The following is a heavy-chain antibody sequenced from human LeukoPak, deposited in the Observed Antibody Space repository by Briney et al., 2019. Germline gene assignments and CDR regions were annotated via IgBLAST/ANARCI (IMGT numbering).Heavy chain of an antibody. CDR1: GFTVSSNH. Sequence: PGGSLRLSRAASGFTVSSNHMSWVRQAPGKGLEWVSVIYSGGSTYYADSVKGRFTISRDNSKNTLYLQMNSLRAEDTAVYYCASHSSSWYGFDYWGQGTLVTVSS. D-gene: IGHD6-13*01. CDR2: IYSGGST. V-gene: IGHV3-53*01. J-gene: IGHJ4*02. CDR3: ASHSSSWYGFDY.